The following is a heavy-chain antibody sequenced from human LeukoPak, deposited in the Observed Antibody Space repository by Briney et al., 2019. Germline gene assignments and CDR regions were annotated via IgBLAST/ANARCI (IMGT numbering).Heavy chain of an antibody. CDR3: ARDAVDTANAV. CDR1: GFTFTTYW. Sequence: GGSLRISCAASGFTFTTYWMHWVRQAPGKGLVWVSHINSDGSITSYADSVKGRFTISRDNAKNTLYLQMNSLRAEDTAVYYCARDAVDTANAVWGQGTTVTVSS. CDR2: INSDGSIT. J-gene: IGHJ6*02. D-gene: IGHD5-18*01. V-gene: IGHV3-74*01.